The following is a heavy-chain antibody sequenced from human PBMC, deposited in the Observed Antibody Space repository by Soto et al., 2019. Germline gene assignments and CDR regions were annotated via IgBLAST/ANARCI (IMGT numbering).Heavy chain of an antibody. CDR2: IYYSGST. V-gene: IGHV4-59*01. J-gene: IGHJ4*02. CDR1: GGSISSYY. Sequence: SETLSLTCTVSGGSISSYYWSWIRQPPGKGLEWIGYIYYSGSTNYNPSLKSRVTISVDTSKNQFSLKLSSVTAADTAVYYCARASLRYFDYWGQGTLVTVSS. CDR3: ARASLRYFDY. D-gene: IGHD3-9*01.